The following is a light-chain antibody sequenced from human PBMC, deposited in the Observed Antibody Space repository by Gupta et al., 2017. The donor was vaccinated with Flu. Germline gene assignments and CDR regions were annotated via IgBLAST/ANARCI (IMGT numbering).Light chain of an antibody. CDR3: SSNAGSNNLI. V-gene: IGLV2-8*01. CDR2: EVT. J-gene: IGLJ2*01. CDR1: SSDVGGYNH. Sequence: QSALTQPPSASGSPGQSVTISCSGTSSDVGGYNHVSWYQQHPGQAPNLMIYEVTQRPSGVPDRFSASKSGNTASLTVSGLQAEDDADYYCSSNAGSNNLIFGGGTKLTVL.